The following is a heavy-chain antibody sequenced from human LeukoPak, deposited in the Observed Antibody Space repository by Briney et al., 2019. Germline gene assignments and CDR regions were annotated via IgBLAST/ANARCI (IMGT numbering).Heavy chain of an antibody. D-gene: IGHD3-22*01. CDR1: GYTFTTYD. J-gene: IGHJ4*02. CDR2: MNPKSGNT. V-gene: IGHV1-8*01. Sequence: ASVKVSCKASGYTFTTYDINWVRQAPGQGLEWMGWMNPKSGNTGVAQKVQGRLTMTRNSSTTTAYMELRGLRLEDTAVYYCTRGRGWLAPFDFWGQGTLVTVSS. CDR3: TRGRGWLAPFDF.